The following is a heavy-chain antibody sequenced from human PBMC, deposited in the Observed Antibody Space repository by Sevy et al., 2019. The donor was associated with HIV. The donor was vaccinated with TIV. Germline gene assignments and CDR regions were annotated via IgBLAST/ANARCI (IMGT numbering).Heavy chain of an antibody. CDR2: IRSKANSYAT. CDR1: GFIFSGSA. V-gene: IGHV3-73*01. CDR3: TAPSSSGYVNY. J-gene: IGHJ4*02. D-gene: IGHD3-22*01. Sequence: GGSLRLSCAASGFIFSGSAMHWVRQASGKGLEWVGRIRSKANSYATAYAASVKGRFTISRDDSKNTAYLQMNSLKTEDSAVYYCTAPSSSGYVNYWGQGTLVTVSS.